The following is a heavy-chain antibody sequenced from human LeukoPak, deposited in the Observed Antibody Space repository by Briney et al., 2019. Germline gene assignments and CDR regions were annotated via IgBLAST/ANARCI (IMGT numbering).Heavy chain of an antibody. CDR2: IYHSGTT. V-gene: IGHV4-38-2*02. Sequence: PSETLSLTCTVSGYSISSGYFWGWIRQPPGKGLEWIGKIYHSGTTSYSPSLKSRVTMSVDTSKNQFSLKLSSVTAADTAVYYCARAREPLVYTYYFDYWGRGTLVTVSS. CDR1: GYSISSGYF. J-gene: IGHJ4*02. CDR3: ARAREPLVYTYYFDY. D-gene: IGHD6-13*01.